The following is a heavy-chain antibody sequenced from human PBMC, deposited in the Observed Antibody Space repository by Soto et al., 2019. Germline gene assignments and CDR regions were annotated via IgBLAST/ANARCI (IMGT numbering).Heavy chain of an antibody. Sequence: PSETLSLTCTVSGGSISSYYWTWLRQSPGRGLEWIGYISYSGSTYYNPSLKSRVTISADTSKNQFSLRMNSMIAADTAVYYCARAAPYASVGYWGQ. V-gene: IGHV4-59*01. J-gene: IGHJ4*02. CDR3: ARAAPYASVGY. CDR1: GGSISSYY. D-gene: IGHD2-15*01. CDR2: ISYSGST.